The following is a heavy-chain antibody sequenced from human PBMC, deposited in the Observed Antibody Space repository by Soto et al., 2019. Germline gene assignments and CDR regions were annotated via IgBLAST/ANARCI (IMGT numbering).Heavy chain of an antibody. CDR1: GGSISSGGDS. Sequence: SETLSLTCAVSGGSISSGGDSWSWIRQPPGKGLEWIGYIYHSGSTYYNPSLKSRVTISVDRSKNQFSLKLSSVTAADTAVYYCASLTGAQDWFDPWGQGTLVTVSS. CDR2: IYHSGST. CDR3: ASLTGAQDWFDP. J-gene: IGHJ5*02. D-gene: IGHD3-10*01. V-gene: IGHV4-30-2*01.